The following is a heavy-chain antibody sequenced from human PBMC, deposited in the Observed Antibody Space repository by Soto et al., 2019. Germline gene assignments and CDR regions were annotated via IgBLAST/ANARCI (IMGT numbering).Heavy chain of an antibody. D-gene: IGHD2-21*02. V-gene: IGHV4-31*03. CDR2: IYYSGST. Sequence: QVQLQESGPGLVKPSQTLSLTCTVSGGSISSGGYYWSWIRQHPGKGLEWIGYIYYSGSTYYNPSLQSRITISVDTSNTHFSLKLSSVTAADTAVYYCARRAPVVTAPWGQGTLVTVSS. CDR1: GGSISSGGYY. J-gene: IGHJ5*02. CDR3: ARRAPVVTAP.